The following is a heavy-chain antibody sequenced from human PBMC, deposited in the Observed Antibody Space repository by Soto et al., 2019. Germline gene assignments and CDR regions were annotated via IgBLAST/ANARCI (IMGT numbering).Heavy chain of an antibody. CDR3: AKEYGSGSYYNPGSY. CDR1: GFTFGSYA. CDR2: ISGSGGST. Sequence: GGSLRLSSAASGFTFGSYAMSWVRQAPGKGLEWVSAISGSGGSTYYADSVKGRFTISRDNSKNTLYLQMNSLRAEDTAVYYCAKEYGSGSYYNPGSYWGQGTLVTVSS. D-gene: IGHD3-10*01. J-gene: IGHJ4*02. V-gene: IGHV3-23*01.